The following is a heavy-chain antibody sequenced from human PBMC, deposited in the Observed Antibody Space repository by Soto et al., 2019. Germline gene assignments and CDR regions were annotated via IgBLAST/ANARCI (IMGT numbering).Heavy chain of an antibody. CDR3: ARGGGLRYSYGYRYYFDY. J-gene: IGHJ4*02. CDR2: INPNSGGT. CDR1: GYTFTGYY. Sequence: QVQLVQSGAEVKKPGASVKVSCKASGYTFTGYYMHWVRQAPGQGLEWMGWINPNSGGTNYAQKFQGWVTMTRDTSMSTACMELSRLRSDDTAVYYCARGGGLRYSYGYRYYFDYWGQGTLVTVSS. V-gene: IGHV1-2*04. D-gene: IGHD5-18*01.